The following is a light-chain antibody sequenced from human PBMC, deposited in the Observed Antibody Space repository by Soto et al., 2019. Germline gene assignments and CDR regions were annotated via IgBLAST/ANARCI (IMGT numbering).Light chain of an antibody. CDR3: QQYDRSPLT. CDR1: QSVSSNY. Sequence: EIVLTQSPGTLSLSPGERATLSCRASQSVSSNYLAWYQQKPGQAPRLLIYGASSRATGIPDRFSGIGSGTDFTLTISRLEPEDFAVYYCQQYDRSPLTFGGGTKVEIK. V-gene: IGKV3-20*01. J-gene: IGKJ4*01. CDR2: GAS.